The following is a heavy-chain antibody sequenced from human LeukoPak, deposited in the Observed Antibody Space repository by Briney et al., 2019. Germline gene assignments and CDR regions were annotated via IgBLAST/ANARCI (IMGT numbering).Heavy chain of an antibody. J-gene: IGHJ6*03. D-gene: IGHD3-3*01. CDR1: GYTFTSYD. CDR2: LNPNSGNT. Sequence: ASVKVSCKASGYTFTSYDINWVRQATEQGLEWMGWLNPNSGNTGYAQKFQGRVTMTRYTSTSTAYMELSSLRSEDTAVYYCARAYDFWSGYYTGIRYYYYYMDVWGKGTTVTVSS. V-gene: IGHV1-8*01. CDR3: ARAYDFWSGYYTGIRYYYYYMDV.